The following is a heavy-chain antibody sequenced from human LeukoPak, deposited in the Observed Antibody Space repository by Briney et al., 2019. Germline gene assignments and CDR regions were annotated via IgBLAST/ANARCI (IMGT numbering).Heavy chain of an antibody. CDR3: ARDNRYSSGLYYFDY. V-gene: IGHV1-2*02. Sequence: ASVKVSCKASGYTFTGYYMHWVRQAPGQGLEWMGWINPNSGGTNYAQKFQGRVTMTRGTSISTAYMELSRLRSDDTAVYYCARDNRYSSGLYYFDYWGQGTLVTVSS. CDR2: INPNSGGT. CDR1: GYTFTGYY. J-gene: IGHJ4*02. D-gene: IGHD6-19*01.